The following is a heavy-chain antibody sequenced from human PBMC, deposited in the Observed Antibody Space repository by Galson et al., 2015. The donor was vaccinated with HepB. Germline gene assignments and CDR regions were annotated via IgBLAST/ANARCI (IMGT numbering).Heavy chain of an antibody. CDR3: ARDSPTMFGVVIGNLDH. CDR2: ISVYNGNT. CDR1: GYTFTSFG. Sequence: SVKVSCKASGYTFTSFGISWVRQAPGEGLEWMGWISVYNGNTKYAQKFQGRVTMTTDTSTSTAYMELRTLRSDDTAMYYCARDSPTMFGVVIGNLDHWGQGTLVTVSS. J-gene: IGHJ4*02. V-gene: IGHV1-18*04. D-gene: IGHD3-3*01.